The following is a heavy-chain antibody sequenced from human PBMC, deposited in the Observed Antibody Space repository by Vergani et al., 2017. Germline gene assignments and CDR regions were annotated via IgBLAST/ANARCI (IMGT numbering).Heavy chain of an antibody. V-gene: IGHV3-23*01. D-gene: IGHD3-10*01. CDR2: ISGSGGST. Sequence: EVQLLESGGGLVQPGGSLRLSCAASGFTFSNYAMSWVRQAPGKGLEWVSGISGSGGSTYNADSVKGRFTISRDNSKHTLYLQMNSLRAEDTAVYYCAKPALLWFGELWSDTYYFDYWGQGTLVTVSS. CDR3: AKPALLWFGELWSDTYYFDY. J-gene: IGHJ4*02. CDR1: GFTFSNYA.